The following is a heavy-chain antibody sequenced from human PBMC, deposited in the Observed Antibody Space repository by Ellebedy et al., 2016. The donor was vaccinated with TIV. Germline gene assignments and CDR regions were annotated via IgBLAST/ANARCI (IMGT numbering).Heavy chain of an antibody. CDR1: GFTVSSNY. J-gene: IGHJ4*02. CDR3: AREGDGYTFDY. Sequence: GESLKISCAASGFTVSSNYMGWVRQAPGKGLEWVSVIYSGGSTYYADSVKGRFTISRDNSKNTLYLQMNSLRAEDTAVYYCAREGDGYTFDYWGQGTLVTVSS. CDR2: IYSGGST. D-gene: IGHD5-24*01. V-gene: IGHV3-66*01.